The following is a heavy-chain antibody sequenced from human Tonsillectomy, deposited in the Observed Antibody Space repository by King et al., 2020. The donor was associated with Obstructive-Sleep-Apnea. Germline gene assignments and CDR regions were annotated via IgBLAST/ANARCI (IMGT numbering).Heavy chain of an antibody. CDR1: GFTFSSYS. V-gene: IGHV3-21*01. J-gene: IGHJ4*02. D-gene: IGHD3-10*01. CDR2: ISSSSSYI. Sequence: VQLVESGGGLVKPGGSLILSCAASGFTFSSYSMNWVRQAPGKGLEWVSSISSSSSYIYDADSLKGRFTISRDNAKNSLYLQMNSLRAEDTAVYYCARDFHFHYYGSGSSPQPIDYWGQGTLVTVSS. CDR3: ARDFHFHYYGSGSSPQPIDY.